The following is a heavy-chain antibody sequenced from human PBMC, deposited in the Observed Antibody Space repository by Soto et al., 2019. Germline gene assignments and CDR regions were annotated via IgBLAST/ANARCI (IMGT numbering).Heavy chain of an antibody. V-gene: IGHV3-30*18. CDR3: AKVTISYCDVDCRPDFFDC. CDR1: GFTFSSFG. D-gene: IGHD2-21*02. CDR2: ILYDGSNK. J-gene: IGHJ4*02. Sequence: QAHLVESGGGVVQPGRSLRLSCAASGFTFSSFGMHWVRQAPGKGLEWVAFILYDGSNKYYPDSVKGRFTISRNNFKNLLKLLLTSLNAEVTVVYYCAKVTISYCDVDCRPDFFDCWGQGTLVTVSS.